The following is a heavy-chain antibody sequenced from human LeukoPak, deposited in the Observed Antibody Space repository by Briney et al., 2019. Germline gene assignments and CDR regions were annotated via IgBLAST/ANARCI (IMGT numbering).Heavy chain of an antibody. Sequence: SETLSLTCTVSGGSISSSSYYWGWIRQPPGKGLEWIGSIYYSGSTYYNPSLKSRVTISVDTSKNQFSLKLSSVTAADTAVYYCARDWRPRGSSSWYHDYWGQGTLVTVSS. D-gene: IGHD6-13*01. J-gene: IGHJ4*02. CDR1: GGSISSSSYY. CDR2: IYYSGST. CDR3: ARDWRPRGSSSWYHDY. V-gene: IGHV4-39*02.